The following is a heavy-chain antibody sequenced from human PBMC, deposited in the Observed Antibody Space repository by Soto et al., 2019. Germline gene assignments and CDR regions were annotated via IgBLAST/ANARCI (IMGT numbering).Heavy chain of an antibody. CDR2: IYYSGST. Sequence: SETLSLTCIVSGGSIISYCWCWILQPPWKGLEWIAYIYYSGSTSYNPSLKSRVTISLDTSKNRFSLMLSSVAAADPAVYYCAGLPVSDGTGGPYGWFDSWGQGTLVTVSS. CDR3: AGLPVSDGTGGPYGWFDS. J-gene: IGHJ5*01. CDR1: GGSIISYC. V-gene: IGHV4-59*08. D-gene: IGHD6-13*01.